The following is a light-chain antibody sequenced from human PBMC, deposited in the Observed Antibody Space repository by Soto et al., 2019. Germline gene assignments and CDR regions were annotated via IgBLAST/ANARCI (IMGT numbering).Light chain of an antibody. CDR1: ESVSRN. J-gene: IGKJ1*01. CDR2: DAS. V-gene: IGKV3-15*01. Sequence: EVMMKKSPATLSVSQGERATLSCRASESVSRNLAWYQQKPGQAPRLLIYDASTRATGIPDRFSGGGSGTEFTLTISSLQSEDFAVYYCQQYNKWPQTFGQGTMV. CDR3: QQYNKWPQT.